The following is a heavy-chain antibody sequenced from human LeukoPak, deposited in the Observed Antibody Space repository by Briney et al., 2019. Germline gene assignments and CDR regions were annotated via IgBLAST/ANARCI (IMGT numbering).Heavy chain of an antibody. D-gene: IGHD1-14*01. Sequence: MSGGSLRLSCAASGFTLSCYSMNWVRQAPGKGLEWVSSISSSSSYIYYAGSVKGRFTISRDNAKNPLYLQMNSLRAEDTAVYYCAREDNVDYWGQGALVTVSS. CDR1: GFTLSCYS. CDR2: ISSSSSYI. J-gene: IGHJ4*02. V-gene: IGHV3-21*01. CDR3: AREDNVDY.